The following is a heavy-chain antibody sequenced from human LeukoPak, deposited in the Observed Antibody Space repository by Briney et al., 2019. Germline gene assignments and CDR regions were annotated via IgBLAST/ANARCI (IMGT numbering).Heavy chain of an antibody. CDR3: ARETGEAPPGFDY. CDR1: GFTFSNYA. D-gene: IGHD7-27*01. V-gene: IGHV3-23*01. Sequence: GGSLRLSCAASGFTFSNYAMSWVRQAPGKGLEWVSDITGSGGSTYYADSVKGRFTISRDNAKNSLYLQMNSLRDEDTAVYYCARETGEAPPGFDYWGQGTLVTVSS. J-gene: IGHJ4*02. CDR2: ITGSGGST.